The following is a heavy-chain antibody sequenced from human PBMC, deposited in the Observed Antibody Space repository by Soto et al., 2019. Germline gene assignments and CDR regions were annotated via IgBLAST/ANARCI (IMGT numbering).Heavy chain of an antibody. V-gene: IGHV4-39*01. Sequence: PSETLSLTCPASGGSIRSRNYYWAWIRQPPGKGLEWIGSIYHSGSTYYNPSLKSRVTISVDTSRNYFSLKLTSVTATDTAVYYCARQECSATSCNRSPDVWFDPWGQGTQVTVSS. CDR2: IYHSGST. D-gene: IGHD2-2*02. J-gene: IGHJ5*02. CDR3: ARQECSATSCNRSPDVWFDP. CDR1: GGSIRSRNYY.